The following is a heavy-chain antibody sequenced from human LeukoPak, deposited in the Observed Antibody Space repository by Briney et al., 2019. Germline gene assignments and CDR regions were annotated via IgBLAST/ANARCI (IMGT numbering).Heavy chain of an antibody. CDR1: GLSFSTGG. CDR2: IQYDGTPK. D-gene: IGHD2-21*01. CDR3: AREESTKAIHAFDP. J-gene: IGHJ5*02. V-gene: IGHV3-30*02. Sequence: PGGSLRLSCSASGLSFSTGGMHWVRQAPGKGLEWLAFIQYDGTPKYYADSVKGRFTISRDNSKNTLFLQMNTLRVDDTAVYYCAREESTKAIHAFDPWGQGTLVTVSA.